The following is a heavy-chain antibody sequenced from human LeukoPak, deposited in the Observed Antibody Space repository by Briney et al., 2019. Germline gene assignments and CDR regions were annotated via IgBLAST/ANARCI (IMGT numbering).Heavy chain of an antibody. CDR1: GFTFSSYA. CDR3: ARYGLLHHYYGMDV. CDR2: ISYDGSNK. Sequence: GRSLRLSCAASGFTFSSYAMHWVRQAPGKGLEWVAVISYDGSNKYYADSVKGRFTISRDNSKNTLYLQMNSLRAEDTAVYYCARYGLLHHYYGMDVWGQGTTVTVSS. V-gene: IGHV3-30*04. D-gene: IGHD2-2*02. J-gene: IGHJ6*02.